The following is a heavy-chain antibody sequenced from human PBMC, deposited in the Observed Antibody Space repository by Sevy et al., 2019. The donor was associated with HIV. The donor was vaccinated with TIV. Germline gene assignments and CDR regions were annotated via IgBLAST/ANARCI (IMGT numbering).Heavy chain of an antibody. Sequence: SETLSLTCAVSNYSISSGYYWGWIRQPPGKGLEWIGSGYHGGSTYYNPSLQSRVTISLDTSKNNFSLRLRSVTAADTAVYYCARASGGDRLDYYGMDVWGQGTTVTVSS. CDR1: NYSISSGYY. CDR3: ARASGGDRLDYYGMDV. J-gene: IGHJ6*02. D-gene: IGHD2-21*02. V-gene: IGHV4-38-2*01. CDR2: GYHGGST.